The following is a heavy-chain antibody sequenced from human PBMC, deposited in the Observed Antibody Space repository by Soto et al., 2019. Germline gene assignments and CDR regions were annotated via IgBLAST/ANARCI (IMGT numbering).Heavy chain of an antibody. Sequence: EVQLLESGGGLVQPGGSLRLSCAASGFTFSSYAMSWVRQAPGEGLEWVSGISSGGGTTYYADSVKGRFTISRDTSKNTLYLLMNSLRAEDTAVYYCAKAPSTAITSTRFFDYWGQGTLVTVSS. V-gene: IGHV3-23*01. CDR1: GFTFSSYA. D-gene: IGHD1-1*01. J-gene: IGHJ4*02. CDR3: AKAPSTAITSTRFFDY. CDR2: ISSGGGTT.